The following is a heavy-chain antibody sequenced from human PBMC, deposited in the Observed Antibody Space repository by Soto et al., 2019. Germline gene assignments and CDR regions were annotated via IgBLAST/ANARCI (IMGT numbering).Heavy chain of an antibody. CDR2: IYYSGST. CDR3: ARDLAWDRPREVAGTKVYYYYGMDV. V-gene: IGHV4-59*01. Sequence: PSETLSLTCTVSGGSISSYYWSWIRQPPGKGLEWIGYIYYSGSTNYNPSLKSRVTISVDTSKNQFSLKLSSVTAADTAVYYCARDLAWDRPREVAGTKVYYYYGMDVWGQGTTVTVSS. D-gene: IGHD6-19*01. J-gene: IGHJ6*02. CDR1: GGSISSYY.